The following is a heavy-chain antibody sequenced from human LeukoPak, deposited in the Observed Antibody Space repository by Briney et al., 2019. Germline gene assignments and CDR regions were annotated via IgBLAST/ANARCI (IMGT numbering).Heavy chain of an antibody. CDR2: ISAYNGNT. CDR1: GYTFTSYG. V-gene: IGHV1-18*01. CDR3: ARKPNSNYPYYFDY. D-gene: IGHD4/OR15-4a*01. Sequence: ASVKVSCKASGYTFTSYGISWVRQAPGQGLEWMGWISAYNGNTNYAQKLQGRVTMTTDTSTSTAYMELRSLRSDDTAVYYCARKPNSNYPYYFDYWGQGTLVTVSS. J-gene: IGHJ4*02.